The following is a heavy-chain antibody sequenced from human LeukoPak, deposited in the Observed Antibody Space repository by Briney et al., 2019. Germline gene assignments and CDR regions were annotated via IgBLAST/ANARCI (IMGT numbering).Heavy chain of an antibody. J-gene: IGHJ4*02. CDR1: GSAFSSKW. Sequence: GGSLRLPGPPLGSAFSSKWMNWVRRAPGKGLMWVSRMTRVGSSTSYSESVKGRFTISRDNAKNSLYLQMNSLRAEDTAVYYCARGKWTSFDYWGQGTLVTVSS. V-gene: IGHV3-74*01. CDR3: ARGKWTSFDY. D-gene: IGHD1-26*01. CDR2: MTRVGSST.